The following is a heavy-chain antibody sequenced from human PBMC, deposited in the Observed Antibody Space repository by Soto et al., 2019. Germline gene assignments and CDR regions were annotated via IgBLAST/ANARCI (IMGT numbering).Heavy chain of an antibody. Sequence: PGESLKISCKGSGYSFTSYWISWVRQMPGKGLEWMGRIDPSDSYTNYSPSFQGHVTISADKSISTAYLQWSSLKASDTAMYYCARAYSSSSHYYYGMDVWGQGTTVTVS. CDR2: IDPSDSYT. CDR1: GYSFTSYW. D-gene: IGHD6-6*01. CDR3: ARAYSSSSHYYYGMDV. J-gene: IGHJ6*02. V-gene: IGHV5-10-1*01.